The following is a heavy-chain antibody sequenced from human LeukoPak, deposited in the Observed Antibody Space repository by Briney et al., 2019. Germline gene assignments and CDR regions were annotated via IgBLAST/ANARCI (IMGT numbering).Heavy chain of an antibody. CDR1: GFTFSSYS. CDR2: ISSSSSYI. Sequence: GGSLRLSCAASGFTFSSYSMNWVRQAPGKGLEWVSSISSSSSYIYFADSVKGRFTISRDNAKNSLYLQMNSLRAEDTAVYYCARARVTTVVTDAFDIWGQGTMVTVSS. J-gene: IGHJ3*02. CDR3: ARARVTTVVTDAFDI. V-gene: IGHV3-21*01. D-gene: IGHD4-23*01.